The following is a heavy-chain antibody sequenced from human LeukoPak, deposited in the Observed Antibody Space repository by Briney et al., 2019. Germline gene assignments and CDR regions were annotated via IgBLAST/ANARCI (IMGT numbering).Heavy chain of an antibody. J-gene: IGHJ6*04. CDR1: GFTFSSYA. D-gene: IGHD2-2*01. CDR3: AKAYLYCSSTSCPSGPRYYGMDV. CDR2: ISGSGGST. Sequence: GGSLRLSCAASGFTFSSYAMSWVRQAPGKGLERVSAISGSGGSTYYADSVKGRLTISRDNSKNTLYLQMNSLRAEDTAVYYCAKAYLYCSSTSCPSGPRYYGMDVWGKGTTVTVSS. V-gene: IGHV3-23*01.